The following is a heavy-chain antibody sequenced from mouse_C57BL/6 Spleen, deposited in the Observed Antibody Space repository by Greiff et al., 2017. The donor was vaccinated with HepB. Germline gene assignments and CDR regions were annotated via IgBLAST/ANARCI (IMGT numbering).Heavy chain of an antibody. CDR3: ARRGYYYGSSYDYYAMDY. CDR1: GYAFTNYL. J-gene: IGHJ4*01. V-gene: IGHV1-54*01. Sequence: VKLQESGAELVRPGTSVKVSCKASGYAFTNYLIEWVKQRPGQGLEWIGVINPGSGGTNYNEKFKGKATLTADKSSSTAYMQLSSLTSEDSAVYFCARRGYYYGSSYDYYAMDYWGQGTSVTVSS. CDR2: INPGSGGT. D-gene: IGHD1-1*01.